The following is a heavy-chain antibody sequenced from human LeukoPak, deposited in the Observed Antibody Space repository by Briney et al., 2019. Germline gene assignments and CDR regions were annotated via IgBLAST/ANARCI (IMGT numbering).Heavy chain of an antibody. J-gene: IGHJ3*01. D-gene: IGHD5-24*01. CDR2: TYYRSKWYD. CDR1: GDSVSGNSTA. V-gene: IGHV6-1*01. CDR3: ARGGQGDGYSADEAFDF. Sequence: SQTLSLTCAISGDSVSGNSTAYNWIRQSPSRGLEWLGRTYYRSKWYDDYAVSMKSRITVNPDTSKNQLSLQLNSVTPEDTAVYYCARGGQGDGYSADEAFDFWGQGTMVTVSS.